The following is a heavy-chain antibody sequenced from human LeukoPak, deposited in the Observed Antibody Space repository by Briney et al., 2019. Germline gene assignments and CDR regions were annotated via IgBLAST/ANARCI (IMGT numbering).Heavy chain of an antibody. CDR3: ARQGNPNYYGSGSYYRRYYYYYMDV. Sequence: SETLSLTCAVYGGSFSGYYWSWIRQPPGKGLEWIGEINHSGSTNYNPSLKSRVTISVDTSKNQFSLKLSSVTAADTAVYYCARQGNPNYYGSGSYYRRYYYYYMDVWGKGTTVTVSS. CDR1: GGSFSGYY. V-gene: IGHV4-34*01. D-gene: IGHD3-10*01. CDR2: INHSGST. J-gene: IGHJ6*03.